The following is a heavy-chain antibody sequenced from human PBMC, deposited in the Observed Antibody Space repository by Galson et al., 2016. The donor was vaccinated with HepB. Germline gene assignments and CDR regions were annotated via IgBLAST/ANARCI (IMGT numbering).Heavy chain of an antibody. CDR3: ARLYGVLTGEGEYYYYGMDV. CDR1: GYTFTPYG. J-gene: IGHJ6*02. Sequence: SVKVSCKASGYTFTPYGIHWVRQAPGQRLQWMGWINTVKGNTKYSQKFQGRVTISRDTSATTAYMELSSLRSEDTAVYYCARLYGVLTGEGEYYYYGMDVWGQGTTVTVSS. V-gene: IGHV1-3*04. CDR2: INTVKGNT. D-gene: IGHD3-9*01.